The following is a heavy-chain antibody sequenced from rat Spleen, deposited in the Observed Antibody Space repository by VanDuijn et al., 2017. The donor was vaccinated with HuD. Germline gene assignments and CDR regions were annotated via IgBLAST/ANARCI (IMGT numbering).Heavy chain of an antibody. CDR1: GFTFNNYW. V-gene: IGHV5-31*01. D-gene: IGHD1-2*01. CDR3: TRENTIAAIYPGVMDA. J-gene: IGHJ4*01. Sequence: EVQLVESGGGLVQPGRSLKLSCVASGFTFNNYWMTWIRQAPGKGLEWVASITNTGGSTYYPDSVKGRFTISRDNAKSTLYLQMNSLRSEDTATYYCTRENTIAAIYPGVMDAWGQGASVTVSS. CDR2: ITNTGGST.